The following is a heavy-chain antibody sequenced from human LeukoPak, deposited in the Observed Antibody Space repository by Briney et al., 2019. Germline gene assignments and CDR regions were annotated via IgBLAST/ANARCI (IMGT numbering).Heavy chain of an antibody. CDR1: GCTFSSYA. J-gene: IGHJ5*02. V-gene: IGHV1-69*01. CDR2: IIPIFGTA. CDR3: ARVGYPDIVVVPDNWFDP. D-gene: IGHD2-2*01. Sequence: GSSVKVSCKASGCTFSSYAISWVRQAPGQGLEWMGGIIPIFGTANYAQKFQGRVTITADESTSTAYMELSSLRSEDTAVYYCARVGYPDIVVVPDNWFDPWGQGTLVTVSS.